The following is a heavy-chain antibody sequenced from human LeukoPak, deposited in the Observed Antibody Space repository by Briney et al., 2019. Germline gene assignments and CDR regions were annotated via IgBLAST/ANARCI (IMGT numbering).Heavy chain of an antibody. D-gene: IGHD3-10*01. J-gene: IGHJ4*02. CDR2: IYYSGNT. CDR3: ARLRGFYVSGSPFGYFDF. CDR1: GGSISTSNSY. Sequence: SETLSLTCAVSGGSISTSNSYWGWIRRPPGKGLEWVGSIYYSGNTYYNPSLKSRVTISVDTSKNQFSLKLSSVTAADTAVYYCARLRGFYVSGSPFGYFDFWGQGTLVTVSS. V-gene: IGHV4-39*07.